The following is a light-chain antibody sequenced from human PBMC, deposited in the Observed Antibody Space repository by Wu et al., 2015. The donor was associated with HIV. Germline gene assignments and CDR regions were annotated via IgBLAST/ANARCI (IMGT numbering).Light chain of an antibody. J-gene: IGKJ2*01. V-gene: IGKV1-5*03. CDR1: QSISTW. CDR2: KAS. CDR3: QQYDSYSVT. Sequence: DIQMTQSPSTLSASVGDRVTITCRASQSISTWLAWYQQKPGKAPKLLIYKASTLESGVPSRFSGSGSGTEFTLIISNLQPDDFAIYYCQQYDSYSVTFGQGTKLEVK.